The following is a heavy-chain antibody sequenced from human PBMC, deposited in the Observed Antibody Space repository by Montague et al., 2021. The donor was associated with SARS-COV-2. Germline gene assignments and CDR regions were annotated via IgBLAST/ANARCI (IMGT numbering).Heavy chain of an antibody. V-gene: IGHV1-18*01. CDR3: VRAAGHDFWSDYYLNWFDP. D-gene: IGHD3-3*01. J-gene: IGHJ5*02. CDR2: ISTYNGLT. CDR1: GYRFTSFG. Sequence: SVRVSCKASGYRFTSFGLAWVRQAPGQGPEWMGWISTYNGLTRYSQKFXGKVTMTRDTSTTTGYTELKFLIPDDTPMYYCVRAAGHDFWSDYYLNWFDPWGQGTLVTVSS.